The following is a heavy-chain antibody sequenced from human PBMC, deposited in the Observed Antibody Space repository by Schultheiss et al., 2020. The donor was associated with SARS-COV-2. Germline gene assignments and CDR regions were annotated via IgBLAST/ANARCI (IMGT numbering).Heavy chain of an antibody. D-gene: IGHD2-2*01. CDR3: ARGFCSSSTCHYFAMDV. J-gene: IGHJ6*02. CDR2: IYYSGST. Sequence: SETLSLTCTVSGGSISSYYWSWIRQPPGKGLEWIGYIYYSGSTNYNPSLMSRVTISVDTSKNQFSLKLNSVAAADTAIYYCARGFCSSSTCHYFAMDVWGQGTTVTVSS. V-gene: IGHV4-59*12. CDR1: GGSISSYY.